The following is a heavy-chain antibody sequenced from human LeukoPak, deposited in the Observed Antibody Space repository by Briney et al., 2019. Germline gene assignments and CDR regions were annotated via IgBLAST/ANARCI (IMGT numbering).Heavy chain of an antibody. Sequence: GGSLRLSCAASGFTFSNAWMSWVRQAPGKGLEWVGRIKSKTDGGTTDYAAPVKGRFTISRDDSENTAYLQMNSLKTEDTAVYYCTGQEYRSGWYEPRWGQGTLVTVSS. V-gene: IGHV3-15*01. D-gene: IGHD6-19*01. CDR3: TGQEYRSGWYEPR. CDR1: GFTFSNAW. CDR2: IKSKTDGGTT. J-gene: IGHJ4*02.